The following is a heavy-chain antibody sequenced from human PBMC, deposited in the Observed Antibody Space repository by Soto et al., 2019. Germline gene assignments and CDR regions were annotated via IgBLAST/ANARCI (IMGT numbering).Heavy chain of an antibody. Sequence: SETLSLTCTVSGGSISSSSYYWGWIRQPPGKGLEWIGSIYYSGSTYYNPSLKSRVTISVDTSKNQFSLKLSSVTAADTAVYYCARGVSGYSGYDDYWAQGTLVTVSS. D-gene: IGHD5-12*01. CDR2: IYYSGST. V-gene: IGHV4-39*01. CDR1: GGSISSSSYY. J-gene: IGHJ4*02. CDR3: ARGVSGYSGYDDY.